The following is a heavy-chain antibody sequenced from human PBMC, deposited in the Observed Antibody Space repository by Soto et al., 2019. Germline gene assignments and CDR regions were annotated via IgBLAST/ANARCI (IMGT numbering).Heavy chain of an antibody. V-gene: IGHV1-3*01. J-gene: IGHJ5*02. CDR2: INAGNGNT. CDR3: ERGRRAADGENWFDP. D-gene: IGHD6-13*01. CDR1: GYTFTSYA. Sequence: GASVKVSCKASGYTFTSYAMHWVRQAPGQRLEWMGWINAGNGNTKYSQKFQGRVTITRDTSASTAYMELSSLRSEDTAVYYCERGRRAADGENWFDPWGQGILVTVS.